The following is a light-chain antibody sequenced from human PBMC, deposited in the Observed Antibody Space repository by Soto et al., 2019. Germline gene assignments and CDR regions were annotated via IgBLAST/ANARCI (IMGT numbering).Light chain of an antibody. Sequence: EIVMTQSPGTLYLPPGEIATLSCRASQSVSTNLDWYQQIPCQAPRLLIYGASTRATGIPARFSGSGSGTEITLAISSRQSEDFAVYYCQQYNDWPQTFGLGTKVAIK. CDR3: QQYNDWPQT. CDR2: GAS. CDR1: QSVSTN. V-gene: IGKV3-15*01. J-gene: IGKJ1*01.